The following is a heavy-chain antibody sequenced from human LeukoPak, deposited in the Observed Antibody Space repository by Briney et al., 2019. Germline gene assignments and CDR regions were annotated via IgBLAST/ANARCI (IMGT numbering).Heavy chain of an antibody. CDR2: IIPILGIA. V-gene: IGHV1-69*04. D-gene: IGHD1-26*01. J-gene: IGHJ4*02. Sequence: ASVKVSCKASGYTFTSYGISWVRQAPGQGLEWMGRIIPILGIANYAQKFQGRVTITADKSTSTAYMELSSLRSEDTAVYYCARDPKARRIVGVSPENYWGQGTLVTVSS. CDR1: GYTFTSYG. CDR3: ARDPKARRIVGVSPENY.